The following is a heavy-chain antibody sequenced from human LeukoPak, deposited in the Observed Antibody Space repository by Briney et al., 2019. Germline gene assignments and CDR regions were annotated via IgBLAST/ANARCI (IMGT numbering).Heavy chain of an antibody. CDR1: GFTFSSYA. D-gene: IGHD6-19*01. CDR3: ARLGGSGWYLDY. J-gene: IGHJ4*02. Sequence: KTGGSLRLSCVVSGFTFSSYAMSWVRQAPGKGLEWVSSISAVGAGTYYGESVKGRFTISRDNSKSILYLQMSSLRAEDTAVYYCARLGGSGWYLDYWGQGTLVTVSS. CDR2: ISAVGAGT. V-gene: IGHV3-23*01.